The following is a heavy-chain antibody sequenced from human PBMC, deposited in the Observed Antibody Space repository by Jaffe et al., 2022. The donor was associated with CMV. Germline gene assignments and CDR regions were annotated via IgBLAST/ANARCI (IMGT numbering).Heavy chain of an antibody. J-gene: IGHJ4*02. CDR1: GGSISSSSYY. V-gene: IGHV4-39*01. CDR3: ARHGRGWLQSQVDY. D-gene: IGHD3-10*01. Sequence: QLQLQESGPGLVKPSETLSLTCTVSGGSISSSSYYWGWIRQPPGKGLEWIGSIYYSGSTYYNPSLKSRVTISVDTSKNQFSLKLSSVTAADTAVYYCARHGRGWLQSQVDYWGQGTLVTVSS. CDR2: IYYSGST.